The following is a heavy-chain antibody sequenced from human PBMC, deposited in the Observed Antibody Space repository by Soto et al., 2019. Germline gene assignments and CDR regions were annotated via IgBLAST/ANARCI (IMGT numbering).Heavy chain of an antibody. CDR1: GFTFSSYW. Sequence: EVQLVESGGGLVQRGGSLRLSCAASGFTFSSYWMHWVRQAPGKGLVWVSRINSDGSSTSYADSVKGRFTISRDNAKNTLYQQMNSLRAEDTAVYYCARGTYCSGTGCYDLGEWGFDYWGQGTLVTVSS. CDR3: ARGTYCSGTGCYDLGEWGFDY. J-gene: IGHJ4*02. CDR2: INSDGSST. V-gene: IGHV3-74*01. D-gene: IGHD2-2*01.